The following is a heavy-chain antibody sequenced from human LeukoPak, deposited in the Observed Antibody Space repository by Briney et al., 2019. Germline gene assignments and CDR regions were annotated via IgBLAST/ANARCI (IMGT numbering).Heavy chain of an antibody. J-gene: IGHJ5*02. D-gene: IGHD3-16*01. CDR3: ARDTSEGDYAWWFDP. CDR1: GYTFTGYY. CDR2: INPNSGGT. Sequence: ASVKVSCKASGYTFTGYYMHWVRQAPGQGLEWMGWINPNSGGTNYAQKFQGRVTMTRDTSISTAHMELSRLRSDDTAVYFCARDTSEGDYAWWFDPWGQGTLVTVSS. V-gene: IGHV1-2*02.